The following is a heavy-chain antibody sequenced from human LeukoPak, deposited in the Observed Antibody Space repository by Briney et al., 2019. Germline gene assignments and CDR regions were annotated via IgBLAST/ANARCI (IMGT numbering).Heavy chain of an antibody. V-gene: IGHV4-34*01. CDR3: ARGGTIFGVALPRLNWFDP. D-gene: IGHD3-3*01. CDR2: INHSGST. CDR1: GGSFRGYY. J-gene: IGHJ5*02. Sequence: SETLSLTCAVYGGSFRGYYWSWIRQPPGKGLEWIGEINHSGSTNYNPSLKSRVTISVDTSKNQFSLKLSSVTAADTAVYYCARGGTIFGVALPRLNWFDPWGQGTLVTVSS.